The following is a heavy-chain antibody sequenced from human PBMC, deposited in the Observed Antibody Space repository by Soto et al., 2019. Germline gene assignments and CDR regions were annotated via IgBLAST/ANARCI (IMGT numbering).Heavy chain of an antibody. D-gene: IGHD2-21*01. V-gene: IGHV3-66*01. CDR3: VRSGTARLLRHSWFDT. CDR1: GFTVSNNY. J-gene: IGHJ5*02. CDR2: IFSNGDT. Sequence: ELQLVASGGGLVQPGGSLRLSCAASGFTVSNNYLRWVRQAPGKGLEWVSLIFSNGDTRYADSVKGRFTISRDSSRNTLYLQMNSLRVEDTAVYYCVRSGTARLLRHSWFDTWGQGTLVTVSS.